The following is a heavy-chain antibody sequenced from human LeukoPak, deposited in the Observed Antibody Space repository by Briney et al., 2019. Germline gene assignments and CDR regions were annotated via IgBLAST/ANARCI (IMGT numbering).Heavy chain of an antibody. D-gene: IGHD1-20*01. Sequence: SVKVSCKASGGTFSSYAISWVRQAPGQGLEWMGRIIPIFGTANYAQKFQGRVTITTDESTSTAYMELSSLRSEDTGGYYCARDGYNWKLGYWGQGTLVNGSS. J-gene: IGHJ4*02. CDR2: IIPIFGTA. CDR1: GGTFSSYA. V-gene: IGHV1-69*05. CDR3: ARDGYNWKLGY.